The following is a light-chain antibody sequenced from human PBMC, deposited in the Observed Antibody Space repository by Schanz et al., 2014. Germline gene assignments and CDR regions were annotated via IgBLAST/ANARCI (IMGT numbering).Light chain of an antibody. Sequence: QSALTQPASVSGAPGQSITISCTGTSSDVGAYNYVSWYQQHPGKAPKLMIYDVNKRPSGVPDRFSGSKSGNTASLTISGLQPEDEADYYCCSFTSRSTWVFGVGTKLTVL. CDR1: SSDVGAYNY. CDR2: DVN. CDR3: CSFTSRSTWV. J-gene: IGLJ3*02. V-gene: IGLV2-14*03.